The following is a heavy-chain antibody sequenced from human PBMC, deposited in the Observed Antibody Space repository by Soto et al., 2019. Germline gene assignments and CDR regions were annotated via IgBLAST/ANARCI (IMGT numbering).Heavy chain of an antibody. Sequence: QVQLVQSGAEVKRPGSSVKVSCKASGDTFSFYSINWVRQAPGLGLEWMGRVNPILSLSNYAQRFQGRVTMTADKSKRTAYMVISSLRSEDTAIYYCATSYGAGYRAFDYWGQGAQVIVSS. J-gene: IGHJ4*02. V-gene: IGHV1-69*02. CDR1: GDTFSFYS. CDR3: ATSYGAGYRAFDY. D-gene: IGHD3-10*01. CDR2: VNPILSLS.